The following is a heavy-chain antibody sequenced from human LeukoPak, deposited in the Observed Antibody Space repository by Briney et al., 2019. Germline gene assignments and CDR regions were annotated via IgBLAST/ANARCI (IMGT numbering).Heavy chain of an antibody. J-gene: IGHJ4*02. Sequence: GGSLRLSCAASGFTFSSYAMHWVRQAPGKGLEWVAVISYDGSNKYYADSVKGRFTISRDNSKNTLYLQMNSLRAEDTAVYYCAGNVRGVIIALDYWGQGNLVTVSS. D-gene: IGHD3-10*01. CDR1: GFTFSSYA. CDR3: AGNVRGVIIALDY. CDR2: ISYDGSNK. V-gene: IGHV3-30*04.